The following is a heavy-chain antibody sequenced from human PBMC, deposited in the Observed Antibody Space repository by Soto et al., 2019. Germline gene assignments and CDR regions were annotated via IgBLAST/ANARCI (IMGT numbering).Heavy chain of an antibody. CDR1: GGSMRNYF. V-gene: IGHV4-59*01. CDR3: AAGEASSRNLAPYYLDF. D-gene: IGHD6-13*01. Sequence: SETLSLTCTVSGGSMRNYFWTWIRQPPGKGLEWIGYIHYSGTTSFFPSYNPSLRSRVTISEDTSKNQFSLTLLSVTTADTAVYFCAAGEASSRNLAPYYLDFWGKGTLVPVSS. J-gene: IGHJ4*02. CDR2: IHYSGTT.